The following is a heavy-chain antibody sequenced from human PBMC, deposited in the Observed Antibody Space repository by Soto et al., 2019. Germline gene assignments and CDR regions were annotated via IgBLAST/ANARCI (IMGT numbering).Heavy chain of an antibody. J-gene: IGHJ4*02. D-gene: IGHD1-1*01. Sequence: EVQLLESGGGLVQPGGSLRLSCAASGFTFSSYSMSWVRQAPGKGLEWVSVITGSGADTYYADSVKGRFTISRDNSKNTLYLQMNSLRAEDTAVYYCAKKNGGQRPCDSWGQGTLVTVSS. CDR3: AKKNGGQRPCDS. CDR2: ITGSGADT. V-gene: IGHV3-23*01. CDR1: GFTFSSYS.